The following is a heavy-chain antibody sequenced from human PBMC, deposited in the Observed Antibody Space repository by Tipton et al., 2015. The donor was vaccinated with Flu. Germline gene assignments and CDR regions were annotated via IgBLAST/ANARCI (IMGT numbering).Heavy chain of an antibody. CDR2: IFHSGNS. V-gene: IGHV4-38-2*01. J-gene: IGHJ5*02. CDR3: ARRDYSTYVSVSQNCFDP. Sequence: TLSLTCAVSGDYIRRSDYYWAWIRQPPGKGLEWIGNIFHSGNSYHNPSPKGRVTISVDTSKNQFSLKLSSVTDADTAVYYCARRDYSTYVSVSQNCFDPCGQGALFTVSS. CDR1: GDYIRRSDYY. D-gene: IGHD4-11*01.